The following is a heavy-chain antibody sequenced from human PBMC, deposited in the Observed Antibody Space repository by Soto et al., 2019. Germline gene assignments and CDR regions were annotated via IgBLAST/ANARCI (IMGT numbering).Heavy chain of an antibody. Sequence: PGESLKISCTGFGYTFTTFWISWVRQMPGKGLEWMGRIDPRDSQTNYSPSFQGHVTTSVDKSISTAYLQWDSLKASDTAMYYCARLFCTTDTCDSWFDPWGQGTLVTVSS. CDR3: ARLFCTTDTCDSWFDP. D-gene: IGHD2-8*01. V-gene: IGHV5-10-1*01. CDR2: IDPRDSQT. J-gene: IGHJ5*02. CDR1: GYTFTTFW.